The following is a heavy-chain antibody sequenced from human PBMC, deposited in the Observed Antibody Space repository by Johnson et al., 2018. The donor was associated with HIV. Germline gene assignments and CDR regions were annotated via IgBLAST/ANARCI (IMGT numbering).Heavy chain of an antibody. V-gene: IGHV3-66*02. J-gene: IGHJ3*02. CDR2: IYSGGST. D-gene: IGHD4-11*01. CDR1: GFTVSSNY. Sequence: MQLVESGGGVVQPGRSLRLSCAASGFTVSSNYMSWVRQAPGKGLEWVSVIYSGGSTYYAESVKGRFTISRDNSKNTLFLQMNSLRAEDTAVYYCGRIDYSNYEEAFDIWGQGTMVTVSS. CDR3: GRIDYSNYEEAFDI.